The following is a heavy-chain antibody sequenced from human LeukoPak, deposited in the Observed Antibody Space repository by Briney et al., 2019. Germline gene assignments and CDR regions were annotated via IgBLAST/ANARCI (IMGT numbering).Heavy chain of an antibody. CDR1: GFTLSSYD. Sequence: GRSLRLSCAASGFTLSSYDMHWVRQAPGKGLEWVAVIPYDGSNKYYADSVKGRFTISRDNSKNTLYLQMNSLRAEDTAVYYCAKDLRDITMIVNEPSFDYWGQGTLVTVSS. V-gene: IGHV3-30*18. CDR2: IPYDGSNK. J-gene: IGHJ4*02. D-gene: IGHD3-22*01. CDR3: AKDLRDITMIVNEPSFDY.